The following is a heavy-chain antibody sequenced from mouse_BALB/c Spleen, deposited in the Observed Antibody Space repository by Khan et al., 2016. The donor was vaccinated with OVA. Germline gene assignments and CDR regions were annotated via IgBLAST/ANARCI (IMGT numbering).Heavy chain of an antibody. J-gene: IGHJ4*01. CDR2: INPKNGGT. CDR3: ARDAGRY. CDR1: GYTFPEYT. V-gene: IGHV1-22*01. D-gene: IGHD3-3*01. Sequence: EVQLQQSGPELVKPGASVKISCKTSGYTFPEYTVHWVKQSLGKSLDWIGVINPKNGGTAYNQKFKDKATLTVDKSPSTAYMEFRSLTSEDSARYYWARDAGRYWGQGTSVTVAS.